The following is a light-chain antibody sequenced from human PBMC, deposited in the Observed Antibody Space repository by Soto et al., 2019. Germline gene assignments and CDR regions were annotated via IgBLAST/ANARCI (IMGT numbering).Light chain of an antibody. J-gene: IGKJ3*01. CDR3: QQRSNWPPLFT. CDR2: DAS. V-gene: IGKV3-11*01. Sequence: EIVLTQSPATLSLSPGERVTLSCRASQSVSSHLAWYQQKPGQAPRLLIYDASNRATGIPARFSGSGSGTDFTLTISSLEPEDFAVYYCQQRSNWPPLFTFGPGTKVDIK. CDR1: QSVSSH.